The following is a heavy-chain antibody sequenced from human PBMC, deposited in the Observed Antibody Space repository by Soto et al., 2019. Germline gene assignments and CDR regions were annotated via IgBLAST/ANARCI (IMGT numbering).Heavy chain of an antibody. D-gene: IGHD3-3*01. CDR1: GFTFSSYW. CDR2: IKQDGSEK. CDR3: ARDRYSYYDFWSGSLPYYYYGMDV. V-gene: IGHV3-7*01. Sequence: GGSLILSCAASGFTFSSYWMSWVRQAPGKGLEWVANIKQDGSEKYYVDSVKGRFTISRDNAKNSLYLQMNSLRAKDTAVYYCARDRYSYYDFWSGSLPYYYYGMDVWGQGTTVTVS. J-gene: IGHJ6*02.